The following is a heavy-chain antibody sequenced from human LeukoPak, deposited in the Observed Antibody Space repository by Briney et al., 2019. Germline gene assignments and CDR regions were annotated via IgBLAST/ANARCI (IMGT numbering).Heavy chain of an antibody. V-gene: IGHV3-9*01. CDR2: ISWNSGSI. D-gene: IGHD6-19*01. CDR1: GFTFDDYA. CDR3: AKGSSGWTVIYYYGMDV. J-gene: IGHJ6*02. Sequence: LSGRSLRLSCAASGFTFDDYAMHWVRQAPGKGLEWVSGISWNSGSIGYADSVKGRFTISRDNAKNSLYLQMNSLRAEDTALYYCAKGSSGWTVIYYYGMDVWGQGATVTVSS.